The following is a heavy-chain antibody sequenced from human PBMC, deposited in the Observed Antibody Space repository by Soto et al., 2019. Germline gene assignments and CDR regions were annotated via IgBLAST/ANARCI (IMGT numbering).Heavy chain of an antibody. CDR2: MYYRGST. D-gene: IGHD3-16*02. CDR1: GGSVSSGSCY. V-gene: IGHV4-61*01. J-gene: IGHJ6*02. CDR3: ARDTGRLLLGELSLARNYYYYYGMDA. Sequence: TSETQSLTSPVSGGSVSSGSCYWGWIRQPPGKGLEWIGYMYYRGSTNYNPSLKSRVTISVDTSKNQFSLKLSSVTAADTAVYYCARDTGRLLLGELSLARNYYYYYGMDAWGQGTTVTVSS.